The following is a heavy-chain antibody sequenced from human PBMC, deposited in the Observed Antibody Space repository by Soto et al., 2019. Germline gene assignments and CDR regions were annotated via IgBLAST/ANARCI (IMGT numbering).Heavy chain of an antibody. Sequence: GGALRLSCAASGFTFDYYAMQWVRQVAGESLEGVSGISWNSGSIGYADSVKGRFTISRDNAKNSLYLQMNSLRAEDTALYYFAKDIDSSGYHPSSWGQGTQVTV. D-gene: IGHD3-22*01. J-gene: IGHJ5*02. CDR3: AKDIDSSGYHPSS. V-gene: IGHV3-9*01. CDR2: ISWNSGSI. CDR1: GFTFDYYA.